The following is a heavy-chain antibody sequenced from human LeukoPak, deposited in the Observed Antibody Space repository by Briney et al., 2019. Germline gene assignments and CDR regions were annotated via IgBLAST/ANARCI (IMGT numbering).Heavy chain of an antibody. CDR1: GFTFSSYG. CDR3: AKDYDGRFLMGYNWFDP. J-gene: IGHJ5*02. CDR2: IRYDGSNK. D-gene: IGHD3-3*01. V-gene: IGHV3-30*02. Sequence: GGSLRLSCAASGFTFSSYGMHWVRQAPGKGLEWVTFIRYDGSNKYYADSVKGRFTISRDNSKNTLYLQMNSLRAEDTAVYYCAKDYDGRFLMGYNWFDPWGQGTLVTVSS.